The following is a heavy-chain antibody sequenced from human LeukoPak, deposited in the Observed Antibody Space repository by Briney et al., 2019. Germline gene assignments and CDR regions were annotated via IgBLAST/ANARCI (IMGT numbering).Heavy chain of an antibody. Sequence: ASVRVPCKASGYTFTSYYMHWVRQAPGQGLEWMGIINPSGGSTSYAQKFQGRVTITRDTSTSTVYMELSSLRSEDTAVYYCARGLEALVGWFDPWGQGTLVTVSS. CDR2: INPSGGST. CDR1: GYTFTSYY. J-gene: IGHJ5*02. D-gene: IGHD1-1*01. CDR3: ARGLEALVGWFDP. V-gene: IGHV1-46*01.